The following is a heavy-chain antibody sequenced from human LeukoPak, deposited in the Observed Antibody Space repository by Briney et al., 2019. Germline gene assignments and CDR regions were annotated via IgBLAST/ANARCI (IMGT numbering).Heavy chain of an antibody. CDR2: ISGSDGST. Sequence: GGSLRLSCAASGFTFSSYAMSWVRQAPGKGPEWVSGISGSDGSTYYADSVKGRFTISRDNSKNRLYLLMNSLRAEDTALYYCAKSLGSSSWYFYYGMDVWGQGTTVTVSS. D-gene: IGHD6-6*01. J-gene: IGHJ6*02. CDR1: GFTFSSYA. CDR3: AKSLGSSSWYFYYGMDV. V-gene: IGHV3-23*01.